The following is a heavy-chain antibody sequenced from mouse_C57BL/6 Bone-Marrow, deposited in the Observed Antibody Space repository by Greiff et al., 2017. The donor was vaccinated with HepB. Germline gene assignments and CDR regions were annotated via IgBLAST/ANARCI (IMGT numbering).Heavy chain of an antibody. Sequence: QVQLQQPGAELVRPGSSVKLSCKASGYTFTSYWMHWVKQRPIQGLEWIGNIDPSDSDTHYNQKFKDKVTLTVDKSSSTAYMQLSSLTSEDSAVYYCARNCGRGFAYWGQGTLVTVSA. D-gene: IGHD1-1*01. J-gene: IGHJ3*01. V-gene: IGHV1-52*01. CDR3: ARNCGRGFAY. CDR2: IDPSDSDT. CDR1: GYTFTSYW.